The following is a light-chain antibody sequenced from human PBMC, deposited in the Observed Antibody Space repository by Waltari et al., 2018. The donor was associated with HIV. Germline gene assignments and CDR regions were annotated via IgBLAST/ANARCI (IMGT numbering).Light chain of an antibody. V-gene: IGLV3-25*03. CDR2: KDN. J-gene: IGLJ2*01. Sequence: SYELAQPFSVSVSPGQTAAITCFGDALANQYTNWYQQKQGQSPVLVICKDNERTSGVPERFSGSRSGKTVTLTISGVQAEDEADYYCQSTDVRGSQVIFGGGTKLTVL. CDR1: ALANQY. CDR3: QSTDVRGSQVI.